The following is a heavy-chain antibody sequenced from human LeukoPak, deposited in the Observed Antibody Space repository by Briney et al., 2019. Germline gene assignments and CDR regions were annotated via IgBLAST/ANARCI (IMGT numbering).Heavy chain of an antibody. D-gene: IGHD2-15*01. CDR2: INHSGST. Sequence: SETLSLTCTVSGGSISSYYWSWIRQPPGKGLEWIGEINHSGSTNYNPSLKSRVTISVDTSKDQFSLKLSSVTAADTAVYYCARGDPGNCSGGNCYLNYFDYWGQGTLVTVSS. J-gene: IGHJ4*02. CDR1: GGSISSYY. V-gene: IGHV4-34*01. CDR3: ARGDPGNCSGGNCYLNYFDY.